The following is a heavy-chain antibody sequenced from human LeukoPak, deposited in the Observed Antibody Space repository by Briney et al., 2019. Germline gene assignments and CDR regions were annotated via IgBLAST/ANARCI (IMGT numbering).Heavy chain of an antibody. Sequence: GGSLRLSCVASGFTFSDYYMSWIRQAPGKGLEWVSYISNSDTTIDYADSVKGRFTMSRDNAKNSLFLQMNSLRAEDTAVYYCTRGSGRYVMVDCWGQGTLVTVSS. V-gene: IGHV3-11*01. CDR1: GFTFSDYY. CDR3: TRGSGRYVMVDC. CDR2: ISNSDTTI. D-gene: IGHD6-19*01. J-gene: IGHJ4*02.